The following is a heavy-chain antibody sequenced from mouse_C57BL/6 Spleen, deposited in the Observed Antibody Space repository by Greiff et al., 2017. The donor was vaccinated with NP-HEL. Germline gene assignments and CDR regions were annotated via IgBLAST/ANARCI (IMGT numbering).Heavy chain of an antibody. J-gene: IGHJ4*01. Sequence: EVQLQESGAELVRPGASVKLSCTASGFNIKDYYMHWVKQRPEQGLEWIGRIDPEDGDTEYAPKFQGKATMTADTSSNTAYLQLSSLTSEDTAVYYCTTCTTVPRYAMDYWGQGTSVTVSS. CDR1: GFNIKDYY. CDR3: TTCTTVPRYAMDY. V-gene: IGHV14-1*01. D-gene: IGHD1-1*01. CDR2: IDPEDGDT.